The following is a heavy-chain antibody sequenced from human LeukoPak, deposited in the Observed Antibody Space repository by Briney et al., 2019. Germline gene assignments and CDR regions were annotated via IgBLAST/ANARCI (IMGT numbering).Heavy chain of an antibody. V-gene: IGHV3-20*04. CDR3: AMLRGIEAAGRGG. D-gene: IGHD6-13*01. J-gene: IGHJ4*02. Sequence: PGGSLRLSCAASGFTFDDYGMSWVRLAPGKGLEWVSGINWNGGSTGYADSVKGRFTISRDNAKNSLYLQMNSLRAEDTALYYCAMLRGIEAAGRGGWGQGTLVTVSS. CDR1: GFTFDDYG. CDR2: INWNGGST.